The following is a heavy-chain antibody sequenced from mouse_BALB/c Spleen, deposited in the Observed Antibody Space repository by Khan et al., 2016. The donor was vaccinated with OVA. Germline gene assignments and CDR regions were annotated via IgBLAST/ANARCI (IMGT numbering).Heavy chain of an antibody. CDR3: ARGNYYGSSSWLGY. Sequence: QVQLKESGAELMKPGASVKISCKATGYTFSSYWIEWVKQRPGHGLEWIGEILPGSGRNNYNEKFKGKATFTADTSSNTAYMQLSSLTSEDSAVYYCARGNYYGSSSWLGYWGQGTLVTGSA. CDR1: GYTFSSYW. J-gene: IGHJ3*01. D-gene: IGHD1-1*01. V-gene: IGHV1-9*01. CDR2: ILPGSGRN.